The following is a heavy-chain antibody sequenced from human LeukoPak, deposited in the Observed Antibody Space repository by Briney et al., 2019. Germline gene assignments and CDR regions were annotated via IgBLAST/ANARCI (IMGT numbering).Heavy chain of an antibody. D-gene: IGHD2-8*01. V-gene: IGHV4-4*07. CDR2: IYNSGRT. CDR1: GGSIGIYY. CDR3: ARVAMYEFFFDY. J-gene: IGHJ4*02. Sequence: PSETLSLTCTVSGGSIGIYYWSWIRQPAGKGLEWIRRIYNSGRTKYSPSLESRVTMSIDTSKNQFSLKLSSVSAADTAVYYCARVAMYEFFFDYWGQGTLVTVSS.